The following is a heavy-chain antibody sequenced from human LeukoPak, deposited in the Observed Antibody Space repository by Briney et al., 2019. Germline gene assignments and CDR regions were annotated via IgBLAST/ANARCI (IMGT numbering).Heavy chain of an antibody. D-gene: IGHD1-7*01. Sequence: ASVKVSCKASGYTFTGYYMHWVRQAPGQGLEWMGWINPNSGGTNYAQKFQGWVTMTRDTSISTAYMELSRLRSDDTAVYYCARGGAYNWNFAYYFDCWGQGTLVTVSS. V-gene: IGHV1-2*04. J-gene: IGHJ4*02. CDR1: GYTFTGYY. CDR2: INPNSGGT. CDR3: ARGGAYNWNFAYYFDC.